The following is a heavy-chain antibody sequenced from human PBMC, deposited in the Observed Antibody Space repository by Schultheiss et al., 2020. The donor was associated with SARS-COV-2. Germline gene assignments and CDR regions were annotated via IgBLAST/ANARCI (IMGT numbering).Heavy chain of an antibody. CDR1: GFTFSSYS. Sequence: GGSLRLSCAASGFTFSSYSMNWVRQAPGKGLEWVSSISSSSSYIYYADSVKGRFTISRDNAKNSLYLQMNSLRAEDTALYYCARLDYGDYEIDYWGQGTLVTVSS. D-gene: IGHD4-17*01. CDR2: ISSSSSYI. CDR3: ARLDYGDYEIDY. V-gene: IGHV3-21*04. J-gene: IGHJ4*02.